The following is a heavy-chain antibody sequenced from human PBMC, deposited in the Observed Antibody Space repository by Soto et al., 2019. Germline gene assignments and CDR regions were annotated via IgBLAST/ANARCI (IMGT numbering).Heavy chain of an antibody. CDR2: IYYTGST. CDR3: AGALDCSGGSCSFDR. Sequence: QVQLQESGPGLVKPSETLSLTCTVSGGSVSSGNYYWSWIRQPPGKGLEWIGFIYYTGSTSYNPSDEGRVAMAMDTSKHQFSLKLTSVTAADTAVYYGAGALDCSGGSCSFDRWGQGTLVTVSS. J-gene: IGHJ5*02. V-gene: IGHV4-61*01. D-gene: IGHD2-15*01. CDR1: GGSVSSGNYY.